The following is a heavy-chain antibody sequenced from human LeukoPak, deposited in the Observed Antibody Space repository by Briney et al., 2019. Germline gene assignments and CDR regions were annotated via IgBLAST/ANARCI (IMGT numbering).Heavy chain of an antibody. Sequence: GGSLRLSCAASGLTFSSYAMSWVRQAPGKGLEWVSSISSSSSYIYYADSVKGRFTISRDNAKNSLYLQMNSLRAEDTAVYYCARDGWSKFDYWGQGTLVTVSS. CDR1: GLTFSSYA. J-gene: IGHJ4*02. CDR3: ARDGWSKFDY. V-gene: IGHV3-21*01. CDR2: ISSSSSYI. D-gene: IGHD3-3*01.